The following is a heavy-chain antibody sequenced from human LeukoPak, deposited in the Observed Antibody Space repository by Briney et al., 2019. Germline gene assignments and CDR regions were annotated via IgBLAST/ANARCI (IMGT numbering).Heavy chain of an antibody. CDR1: GGSISSGGYY. CDR3: ARALGSGTPN. V-gene: IGHV4-31*01. CDR2: IYYSGST. D-gene: IGHD3-10*01. J-gene: IGHJ4*02. Sequence: SETLSLTCTVSGGSISSGGYYWGWIRQHPGKGLGWFGYIYYSGSTYYNPSLKSLVTISVDTSKNQFSLKLSSVTAADTAVYYCARALGSGTPNWGQGTLVTVSS.